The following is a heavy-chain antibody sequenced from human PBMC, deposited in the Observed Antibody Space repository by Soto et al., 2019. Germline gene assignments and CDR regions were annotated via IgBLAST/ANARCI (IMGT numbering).Heavy chain of an antibody. CDR3: ARDVAPSFGTWFDT. V-gene: IGHV4-30-2*01. J-gene: IGHJ5*02. CDR1: GGSITSGNSYS. D-gene: IGHD3-10*01. Sequence: SETLSLTCAVSGGSITSGNSYSWSWIRQPPGKGLEWIGSISHTGSTSYNPSLKSRVTMSVDKSKNQFSLKLSSVTAADMGVYYCARDVAPSFGTWFDTWGQGTLVTVSS. CDR2: ISHTGST.